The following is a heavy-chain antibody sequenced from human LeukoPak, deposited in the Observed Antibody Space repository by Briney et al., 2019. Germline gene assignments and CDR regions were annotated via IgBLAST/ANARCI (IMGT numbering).Heavy chain of an antibody. CDR2: MNPNSGNT. CDR1: GYTFTSYD. Sequence: ASVTVSCKASGYTFTSYDINWVRQATGQGLEWMGWMNPNSGNTVYAQKFQGRVTMTRNTSISTAYMELSSLRSEDTAVYYCARTLVGAFDYWGQGTLVTVSS. J-gene: IGHJ4*02. D-gene: IGHD1-26*01. V-gene: IGHV1-8*01. CDR3: ARTLVGAFDY.